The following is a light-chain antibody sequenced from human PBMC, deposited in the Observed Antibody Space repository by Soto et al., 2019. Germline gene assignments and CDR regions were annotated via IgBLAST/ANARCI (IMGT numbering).Light chain of an antibody. V-gene: IGKV1-33*01. CDR1: QDISNY. CDR3: QQYDILPYT. CDR2: DAS. J-gene: IGKJ2*01. Sequence: DIQMTQSPSPLSASVGDRVTITCQASQDISNYLNWYQQKPGKAPKLLIFDASNLKTGVPSRFSGSGSGTDFTFTISSLQPEDIATYYCQQYDILPYTFGQGTKLEIK.